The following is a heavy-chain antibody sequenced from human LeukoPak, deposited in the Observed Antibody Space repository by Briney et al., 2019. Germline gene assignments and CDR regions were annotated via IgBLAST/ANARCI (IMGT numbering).Heavy chain of an antibody. Sequence: SETLSLTCAVYGGSFSGYYWSWIRQPPGKGLEWIGEINHSGSTNYNPSLKSRVTISVDTSKNQFSLKLSSVTAADTAVYYCAIGRLVATTFDYWGQGTPVTVSS. J-gene: IGHJ4*02. V-gene: IGHV4-34*01. CDR2: INHSGST. CDR1: GGSFSGYY. D-gene: IGHD5-12*01. CDR3: AIGRLVATTFDY.